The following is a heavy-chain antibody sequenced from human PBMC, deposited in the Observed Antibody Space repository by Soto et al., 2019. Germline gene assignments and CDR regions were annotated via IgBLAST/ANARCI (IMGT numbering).Heavy chain of an antibody. J-gene: IGHJ5*02. V-gene: IGHV4-30-4*01. CDR3: ARAVYSCGSRGYNWFDP. CDR1: GGSISSGDYY. CDR2: ISYSGSP. D-gene: IGHD5-18*01. Sequence: PSETLSLTCPVSGGSISSGDYYWSWIRQPPGKDLEWIGYISYSGSPYYNPSLKSRVTISVDTSKNQFSLKLSSVTAADTAVYYCARAVYSCGSRGYNWFDPWDQGTLVTVSS.